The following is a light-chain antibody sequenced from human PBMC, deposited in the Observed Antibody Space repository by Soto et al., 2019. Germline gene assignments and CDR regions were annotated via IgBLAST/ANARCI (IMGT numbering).Light chain of an antibody. CDR1: QSVSSN. CDR3: QSYDNSLSVYV. Sequence: EIVMTQSPATLSVSPGERATLSCRASQSVSSNLAWYQQKPGQAPRLLIYGDSNRPSGVPDRFSGSKSGTSASLAITGLQAEDEADYYCQSYDNSLSVYVFGTGT. CDR2: GDS. V-gene: IGKV3-15*01. J-gene: IGKJ3*01.